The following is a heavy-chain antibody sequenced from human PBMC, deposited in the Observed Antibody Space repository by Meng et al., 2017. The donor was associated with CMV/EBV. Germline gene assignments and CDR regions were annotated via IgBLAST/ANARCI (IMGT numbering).Heavy chain of an antibody. Sequence: QVQLVQSGAEVKKPGSSVKVSCKASGGTFSSYAISWVRQAPGQGLEWMGGIIPIIGTANYAQKFQGRVTITADKSTSTAYMELSSLRSEDTAVYYCASAPTYNYYDSSGYFGYWGQGTLVTVSS. J-gene: IGHJ4*02. V-gene: IGHV1-69*06. CDR3: ASAPTYNYYDSSGYFGY. D-gene: IGHD3-22*01. CDR1: GGTFSSYA. CDR2: IIPIIGTA.